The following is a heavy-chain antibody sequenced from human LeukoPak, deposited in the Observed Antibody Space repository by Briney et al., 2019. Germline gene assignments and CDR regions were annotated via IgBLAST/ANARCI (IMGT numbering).Heavy chain of an antibody. J-gene: IGHJ5*02. CDR2: ISDSGGST. Sequence: GGSLRLSCSASGFPFSSYAMHWVRQAPGKGLEYVSAISDSGGSTYYADSVKGRFTISRDNAKNSLFLRMNSLRVEDTAVYYCARENDILTGYPRNYFDPWGQGTLVTVSS. CDR3: ARENDILTGYPRNYFDP. V-gene: IGHV3-64*04. D-gene: IGHD3-9*01. CDR1: GFPFSSYA.